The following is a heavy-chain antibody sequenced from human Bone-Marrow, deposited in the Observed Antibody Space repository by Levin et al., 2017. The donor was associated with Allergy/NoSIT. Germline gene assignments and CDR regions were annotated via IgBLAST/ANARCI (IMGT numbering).Heavy chain of an antibody. CDR2: IHYSGSA. CDR3: ARWETYYGPYYYGLDV. D-gene: IGHD3-10*01. CDR1: GGSLSSGHYY. V-gene: IGHV4-30-4*01. J-gene: IGHJ6*02. Sequence: SETLSLTCTVSGGSLSSGHYYWSWIRQPPGKGLEWIGSIHYSGSAYYSPSLKSRFTISKDTSKNQLSLKVNSVTAADTAVYYCARWETYYGPYYYGLDVWGQGTTVTVSS.